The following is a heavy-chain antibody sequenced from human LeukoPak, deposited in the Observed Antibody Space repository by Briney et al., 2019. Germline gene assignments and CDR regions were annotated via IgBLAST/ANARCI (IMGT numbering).Heavy chain of an antibody. CDR3: ASLRMQYYYDSSGYYLGQRPDAFDI. J-gene: IGHJ3*02. V-gene: IGHV3-7*01. Sequence: GGSLRLSCAASGFTFSSYWMSWVRQAPGKGLEWVANIKQDGSEKYYVDSVKGRFTISRDNAKNSLYLQMNSLRAEDTAVYYCASLRMQYYYDSSGYYLGQRPDAFDIWGQGIMVTVSS. D-gene: IGHD3-22*01. CDR2: IKQDGSEK. CDR1: GFTFSSYW.